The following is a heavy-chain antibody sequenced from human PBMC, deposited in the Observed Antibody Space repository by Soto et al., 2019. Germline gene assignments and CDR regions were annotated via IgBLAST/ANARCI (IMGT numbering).Heavy chain of an antibody. D-gene: IGHD5-18*01. J-gene: IGHJ4*02. Sequence: QVQLVQSGAEVKKPGSSVKVSCKASGGTFSSYAISWVRHSPVQGLEWMGGIIPVFGTGIYAQKFQCRVTITADKSTNTAYMELSSLRSEDTAVYFCARVGGTGGYTYGLDYWGQGTLVTVSS. CDR3: ARVGGTGGYTYGLDY. CDR2: IIPVFGTG. CDR1: GGTFSSYA. V-gene: IGHV1-69*06.